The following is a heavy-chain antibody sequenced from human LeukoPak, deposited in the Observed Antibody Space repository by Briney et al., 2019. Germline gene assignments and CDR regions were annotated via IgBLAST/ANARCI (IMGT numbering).Heavy chain of an antibody. CDR3: AGIAVAGLDY. CDR1: GGSISSYY. Sequence: PSETLSLTCTVSGGSISSYYWSWIRQPPGKGLEWIGYIYYSGSTNYNPSLKSRVTISVDTSKNQFSLKLSSVSAADTAVYHCAGIAVAGLDYWGQGTLVTVSS. V-gene: IGHV4-59*01. CDR2: IYYSGST. D-gene: IGHD6-19*01. J-gene: IGHJ4*02.